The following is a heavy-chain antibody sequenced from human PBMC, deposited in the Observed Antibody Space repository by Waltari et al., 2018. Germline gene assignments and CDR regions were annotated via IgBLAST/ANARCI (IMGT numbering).Heavy chain of an antibody. V-gene: IGHV3-73*01. CDR3: TSLGRARSMGTGTTKSHGFVLFDY. CDR2: IRSKANSYAT. CDR1: GFTFSGSA. Sequence: EVQLVESGGGLVQPGGSLKLSCAASGFTFSGSAMHWVRQASGKGLEWVGRIRSKANSYATAYAASVKGRFTISRDDSKNTAYLQMNSLKTEDTAVYYCTSLGRARSMGTGTTKSHGFVLFDYWGQGTLVTVSS. J-gene: IGHJ4*02. D-gene: IGHD1-1*01.